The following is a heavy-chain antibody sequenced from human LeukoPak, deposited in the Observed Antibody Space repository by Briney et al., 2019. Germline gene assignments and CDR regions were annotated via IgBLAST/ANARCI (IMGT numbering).Heavy chain of an antibody. CDR2: ISIGSSST. J-gene: IGHJ5*02. CDR3: ARARVTMVRGVITRGWFDP. D-gene: IGHD3-10*01. Sequence: GGSLRLSCAASGFTLRTSSMNWVRQAPGKGLEWIAYISIGSSSTYYADSVKGRFTISRDNSKNTLYLQMNSLRAEDTAVYYCARARVTMVRGVITRGWFDPWGQGTLVTVSS. V-gene: IGHV3-48*01. CDR1: GFTLRTSS.